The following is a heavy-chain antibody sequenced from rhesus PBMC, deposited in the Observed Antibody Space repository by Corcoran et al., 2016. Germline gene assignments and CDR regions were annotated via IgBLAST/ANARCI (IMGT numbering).Heavy chain of an antibody. V-gene: IGHV3-54*02. CDR2: MSSEGSKK. CDR1: GFTFSIYG. J-gene: IGHJ4*01. CDR3: TRFDY. Sequence: DVQLVESGGGFAQPGGSLRLSCVGSGFTFSIYGFHWVRQAREKGMEGGEGMSSEGSKKEFADSGKERSNISRDNSKNTLYLQMSNLRLEDTAVYYCTRFDYWGQGVLVTVSS.